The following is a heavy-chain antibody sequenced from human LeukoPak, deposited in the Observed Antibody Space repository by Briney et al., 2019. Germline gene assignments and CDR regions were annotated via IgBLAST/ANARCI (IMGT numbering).Heavy chain of an antibody. Sequence: SETLSLTCTVSGDSISSYYWSWIRQPPGKGLEWIGYIYSSGSTKYNPSLKSRVTISVDTSKNQFSLKLSSVTAADTAVYYCARARYVNSLYAFDIWGEGTLVTVSS. V-gene: IGHV4-59*01. CDR3: ARARYVNSLYAFDI. J-gene: IGHJ3*02. CDR1: GDSISSYY. D-gene: IGHD3-9*01. CDR2: IYSSGST.